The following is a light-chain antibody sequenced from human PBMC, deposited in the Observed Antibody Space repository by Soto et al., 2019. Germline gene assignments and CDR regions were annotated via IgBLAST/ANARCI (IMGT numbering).Light chain of an antibody. CDR2: GSS. Sequence: DIQMTQSPPSLSASVGDRVTITCRASQTISDYLHWYQQKPGKGPTLLIYGSSSLQTGVPPSFSCSGSGTEFTLTIRSLQPEDFGTYYCQQTYDTLVSVGGGTKVDIK. V-gene: IGKV1-39*01. CDR3: QQTYDTLVS. J-gene: IGKJ4*01. CDR1: QTISDY.